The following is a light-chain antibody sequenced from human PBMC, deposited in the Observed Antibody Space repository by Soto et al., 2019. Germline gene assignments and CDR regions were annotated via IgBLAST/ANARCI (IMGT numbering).Light chain of an antibody. V-gene: IGLV9-49*01. CDR3: GADHGSGSNFVSRGV. CDR2: VGTGGIVG. CDR1: SGYSNYK. J-gene: IGLJ3*02. Sequence: QSVLTQPPSASASLGASVTLTCTLSSGYSNYKVDWYQQRPGKGPRFVMRVGTGGIVGSKGDGIPDRFSVLGSGLNRYLTIKNIQEEDESDYHCGADHGSGSNFVSRGVFGGATKLTVL.